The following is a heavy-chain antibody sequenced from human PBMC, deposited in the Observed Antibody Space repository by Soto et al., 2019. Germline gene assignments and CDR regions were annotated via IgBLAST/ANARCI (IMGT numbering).Heavy chain of an antibody. CDR3: ARTYSSSWSPFDD. Sequence: PSENLSLTCTVSGGSISSGDYYWSWIRQPPGKGLEWIGYIYYSGSTYYNPSLKSRVTISVDTSKNQFSLKLSSVTAADTAVYYGARTYSSSWSPFDDWAQRTLVTVS. D-gene: IGHD6-13*01. J-gene: IGHJ4*02. CDR2: IYYSGST. V-gene: IGHV4-30-4*01. CDR1: GGSISSGDYY.